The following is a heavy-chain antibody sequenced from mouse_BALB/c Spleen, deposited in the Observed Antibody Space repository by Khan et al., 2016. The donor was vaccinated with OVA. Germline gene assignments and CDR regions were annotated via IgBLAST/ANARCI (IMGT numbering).Heavy chain of an antibody. CDR1: GYSITSDYA. Sequence: EVQRQESGPGLVKPSQSLSLTCTVTGYSITSDYAWNWIRQFPGNKLEWMGYITYSGSTSYTPSLKSRFSITRDTSKNQFFLQLNSLTTEDTATYYCARGRAYWGQGTLVTVSA. V-gene: IGHV3-2*02. CDR3: ARGRAY. CDR2: ITYSGST. J-gene: IGHJ3*01.